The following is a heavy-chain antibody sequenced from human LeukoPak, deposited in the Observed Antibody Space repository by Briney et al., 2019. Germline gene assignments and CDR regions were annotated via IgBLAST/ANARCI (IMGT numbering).Heavy chain of an antibody. CDR1: GYRFPDYW. CDR3: ARQGGFYDNRGYNDAFDI. J-gene: IGHJ3*02. V-gene: IGHV5-10-1*01. D-gene: IGHD3-22*01. CDR2: IDPSDSYT. Sequence: GESLKISCKGSGYRFPDYWIAWARQMPGKGLEWMGRIDPSDSYTNYSPSFQGHVTISVDKSISTAYLQWGSLKASDTAMYYCARQGGFYDNRGYNDAFDIWGQGTVVTVSS.